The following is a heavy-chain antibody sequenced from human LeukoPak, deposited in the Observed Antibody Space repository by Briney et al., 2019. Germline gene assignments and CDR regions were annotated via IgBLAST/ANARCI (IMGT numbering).Heavy chain of an antibody. CDR2: ISSTGGTT. Sequence: PGGSLRLSCAASGFTVSSNYMSWVRQAPGKGLEWVSSISSTGGTTYYADSVKGRFTISRDNSKNTLYLQMNSLRAEDTAMYYCASAIAAAATYAFDIWGQGTMVTVSS. D-gene: IGHD6-13*01. V-gene: IGHV3-23*01. CDR1: GFTVSSNY. CDR3: ASAIAAAATYAFDI. J-gene: IGHJ3*02.